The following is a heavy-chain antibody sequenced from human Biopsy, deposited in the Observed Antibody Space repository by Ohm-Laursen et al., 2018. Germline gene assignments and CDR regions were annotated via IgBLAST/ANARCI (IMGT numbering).Heavy chain of an antibody. CDR3: ATRGGDDFWSGHYSEIYYYYTLDA. D-gene: IGHD3-3*01. J-gene: IGHJ6*01. CDR1: GYTYPDYY. V-gene: IGHV1-2*02. Sequence: SSVKVSCKASGYTYPDYYVHWVRQAPGQGLEWMGWIKPNNGDTDYSQRFQGRVTLAWDRSASTGYMEVSSLRSGDTALYYCATRGGDDFWSGHYSEIYYYYTLDAWGQGTTVTVSS. CDR2: IKPNNGDT.